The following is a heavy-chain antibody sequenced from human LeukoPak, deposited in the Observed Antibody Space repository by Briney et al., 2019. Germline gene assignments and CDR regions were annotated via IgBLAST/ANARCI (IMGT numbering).Heavy chain of an antibody. V-gene: IGHV3-23*01. CDR1: GFTFSSYA. CDR3: AKGEHIVVVTATFDH. Sequence: GGSLRLSCAASGFTFSSYAMSWVRQAPGKGLEWVSAISGSGGSTYYADSVKGRFTISRDNSKNTLYLQMNSLRAEDTAVYYCAKGEHIVVVTATFDHWGQGTLVTVSS. J-gene: IGHJ4*02. CDR2: ISGSGGST. D-gene: IGHD2-21*02.